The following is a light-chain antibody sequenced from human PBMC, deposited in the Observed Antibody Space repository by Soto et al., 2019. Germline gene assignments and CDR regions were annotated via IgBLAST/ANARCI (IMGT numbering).Light chain of an antibody. V-gene: IGKV1-9*01. CDR3: QQLKTYPYT. J-gene: IGKJ2*01. CDR2: SAS. Sequence: IQLTQSPSSLSASVGDRVTLTCRASQDINKFLAWFHQTPGKAPKLLVYSASTLHSGVPSRFSGSGSGTDFALTISSLQPEDFATYYCQQLKTYPYTFGQGTRLDIK. CDR1: QDINKF.